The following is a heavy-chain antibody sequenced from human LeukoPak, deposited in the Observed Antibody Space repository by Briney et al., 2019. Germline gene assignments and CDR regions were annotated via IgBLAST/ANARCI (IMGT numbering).Heavy chain of an antibody. Sequence: ASVKVSCKASGYTFTSYYMHWVRQAPGQGLEWMGIINPSGGSTSYAQKFQGRVTMTRDMSTSTVYMELSSLRSEDTAVYYCARFGTEMATIDYWGQGTLVTVSS. CDR2: INPSGGST. D-gene: IGHD5-24*01. J-gene: IGHJ4*02. CDR1: GYTFTSYY. V-gene: IGHV1-46*01. CDR3: ARFGTEMATIDY.